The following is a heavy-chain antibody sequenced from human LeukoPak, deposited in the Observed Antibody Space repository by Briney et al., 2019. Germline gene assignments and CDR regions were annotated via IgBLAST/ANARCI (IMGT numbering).Heavy chain of an antibody. J-gene: IGHJ4*02. CDR3: AKRGVVIRVILVGFHKEAYYFDS. CDR2: ISDSGGST. D-gene: IGHD3-22*01. CDR1: GITLSNYG. V-gene: IGHV3-23*01. Sequence: GGSLRLSCAVSGITLSNYGMSWIRQAPGKGLEWVAGISDSGGSTNYADSVKGRFTISRDNRKNTLYLQMNSLRAEDTAVYFCAKRGVVIRVILVGFHKEAYYFDSWGQGALITVSS.